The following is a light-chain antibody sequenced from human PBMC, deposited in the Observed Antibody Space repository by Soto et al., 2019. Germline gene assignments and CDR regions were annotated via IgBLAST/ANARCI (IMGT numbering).Light chain of an antibody. J-gene: IGKJ2*01. CDR3: QQYGTAPYT. V-gene: IGKV3-20*01. CDR2: GTS. CDR1: QSVDSRY. Sequence: ETVVTQSPGTLSLSPGEGATLSCRASQSVDSRYLAWYQQKPGQAPRLLIHGTSNRASGIPDRFSGSGSGTDVTLTISRLEPEDFAVYYFQQYGTAPYTFGQGTKLEF.